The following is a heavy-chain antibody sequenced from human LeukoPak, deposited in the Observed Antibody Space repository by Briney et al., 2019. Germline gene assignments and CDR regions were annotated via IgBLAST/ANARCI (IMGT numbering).Heavy chain of an antibody. J-gene: IGHJ6*03. D-gene: IGHD6-13*01. V-gene: IGHV4-34*01. CDR1: GGSFSGYY. CDR3: ATTYSSSATWYYYYYMDV. Sequence: SETLSLTCAVYGGSFSGYYWSWIRQPPGKGLEWIGEINHSGSTNYNPSLKSRVTISVDTSKNQFSLKLSSVTAADTAVYYCATTYSSSATWYYYYYMDVWGKGTTVTVSS. CDR2: INHSGST.